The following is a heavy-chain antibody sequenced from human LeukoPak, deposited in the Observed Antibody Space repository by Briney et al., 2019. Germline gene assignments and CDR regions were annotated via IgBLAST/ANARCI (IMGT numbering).Heavy chain of an antibody. J-gene: IGHJ4*02. CDR1: GFTFSDYY. Sequence: PGGSLRLSCAASGFTFSDYYMSWIRQAPGKGLEWIGEINHSGSTNYNPSLKSRVTISVDTSKNQFSLKLSSVTAADTAVYYCARGVDGMATIQGLDYWGQGTLVTVSS. CDR2: INHSGST. D-gene: IGHD5-24*01. V-gene: IGHV4-34*01. CDR3: ARGVDGMATIQGLDY.